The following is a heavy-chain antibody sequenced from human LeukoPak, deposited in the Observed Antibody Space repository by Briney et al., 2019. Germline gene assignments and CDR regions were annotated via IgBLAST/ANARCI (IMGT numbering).Heavy chain of an antibody. CDR1: GFTFSNYA. CDR3: AKNTILVATET. CDR2: IYRGGDT. Sequence: GGSLRLSCAASGFTFSNYAMSWVRQGPGGGLEWVSVIYRGGDTYYADSVKGRFAISGDSSKNTVFLQMHRLTVEDTAFYFCAKNTILVATETWGQGTLVTVSP. D-gene: IGHD5-12*01. J-gene: IGHJ5*02. V-gene: IGHV3-23*03.